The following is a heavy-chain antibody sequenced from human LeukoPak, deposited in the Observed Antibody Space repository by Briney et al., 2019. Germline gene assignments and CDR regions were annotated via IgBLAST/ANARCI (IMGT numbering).Heavy chain of an antibody. CDR2: ISYDGSNK. CDR1: GFTFSGYS. Sequence: GGSLRLSCAGSGFTFSGYSLNWVRQAPGKGLEWVAVISYDGSNKYYADSVKGRFTISRDNSKNTLYLQMNSLRAEDTAVYYCAKDPPGHWGQGTLVTVSS. V-gene: IGHV3-30*18. J-gene: IGHJ4*02. CDR3: AKDPPGH.